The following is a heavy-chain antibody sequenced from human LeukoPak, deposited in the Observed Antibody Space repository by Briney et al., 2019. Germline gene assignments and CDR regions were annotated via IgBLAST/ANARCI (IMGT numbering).Heavy chain of an antibody. Sequence: TGGSLRLSCAASGFTFSSYSINWVRQAPGKGLEWVSYISSSSRTIYYADSVKGRFTISRDNAKNSLYLQMNSLRAADTAVYYCARARDGYMNDYWGQGTLVTVSS. J-gene: IGHJ4*02. CDR3: ARARDGYMNDY. CDR1: GFTFSSYS. D-gene: IGHD5-24*01. V-gene: IGHV3-48*01. CDR2: ISSSSRTI.